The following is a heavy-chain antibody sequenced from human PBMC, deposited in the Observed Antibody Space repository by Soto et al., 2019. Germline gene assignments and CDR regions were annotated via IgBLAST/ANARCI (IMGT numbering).Heavy chain of an antibody. V-gene: IGHV1-8*01. Sequence: ASVKVSCKASGYTFTRDDIKWVGPATGQGLERKGWRNPKSGKTGYAQKFQGRVTMTRNTSISTAYMEMSSQRSEDTSVYFCAIVGGYGGSRLPDYWGQGTLVTVSS. CDR1: GYTFTRDD. CDR3: AIVGGYGGSRLPDY. CDR2: RNPKSGKT. D-gene: IGHD2-15*01. J-gene: IGHJ4*02.